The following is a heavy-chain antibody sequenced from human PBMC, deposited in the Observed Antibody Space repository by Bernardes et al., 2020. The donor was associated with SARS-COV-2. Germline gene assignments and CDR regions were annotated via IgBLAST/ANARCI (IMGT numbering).Heavy chain of an antibody. CDR3: ARGAPGNNWFDP. CDR2: IRGTGIYK. J-gene: IGHJ5*02. D-gene: IGHD3-16*01. CDR1: GLPFSDFS. V-gene: IGHV3-21*01. Sequence: WGSLRLSCVGSGLPFSDFSLHWVRQTTGKGLEWVSSIRGTGIYKYFRDSVKGRFTIARDNANNSLDLQTNGLRADDTAIYYCARGAPGNNWFDPWGQRTQVTVS.